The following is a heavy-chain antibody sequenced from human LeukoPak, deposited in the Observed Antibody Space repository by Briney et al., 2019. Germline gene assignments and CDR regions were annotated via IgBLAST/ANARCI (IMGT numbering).Heavy chain of an antibody. CDR2: VIPIFGSA. CDR3: ARDRPYDILTGYPPLGYYYYGMDV. J-gene: IGHJ6*02. Sequence: SVKVSCKASGGTFSSYAISWVRQAPGQGLEWMGGVIPIFGSASYAQKFQGRVTITADESTSTAYMELSSLRFEDTAVYYCARDRPYDILTGYPPLGYYYYGMDVWGQGTTVTVSS. V-gene: IGHV1-69*13. D-gene: IGHD3-9*01. CDR1: GGTFSSYA.